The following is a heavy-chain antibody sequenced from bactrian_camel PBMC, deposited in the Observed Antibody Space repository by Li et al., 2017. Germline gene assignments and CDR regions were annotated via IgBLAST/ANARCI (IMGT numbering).Heavy chain of an antibody. V-gene: IGHV3S53*01. CDR2: IDADGTT. Sequence: VQLVESGGGSVQSGGSTTLSCPVSDYIVTNYSMGWIRQEVGKQREGVAAIDADGTTTYADSVKGRFTISLDNDKNTLYLQMDSLKPEDTALYYCAAGRYSGGYYNTPPEGRTYEYKYWGQGTQVTVS. D-gene: IGHD2*01. CDR1: DYIVTNYS. CDR3: AAGRYSGGYYNTPPEGRTYEYKY. J-gene: IGHJ4*01.